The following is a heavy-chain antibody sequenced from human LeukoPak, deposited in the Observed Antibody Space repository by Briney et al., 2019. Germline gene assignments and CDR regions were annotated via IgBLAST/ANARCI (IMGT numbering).Heavy chain of an antibody. D-gene: IGHD4-17*01. J-gene: IGHJ3*02. V-gene: IGHV4-30-2*01. CDR1: GGSISSGGYY. CDR3: ARLLNYDDYGDI. CDR2: IYHSGST. Sequence: SETLSLTCTVSGGSISSGGYYWSWIRQPPGKGLEWIGYIYHSGSTYYNPSLKSRVTISVDRSKNQFSLKLSSVTAADTAVYYCARLLNYDDYGDIWGQGTMVTVSS.